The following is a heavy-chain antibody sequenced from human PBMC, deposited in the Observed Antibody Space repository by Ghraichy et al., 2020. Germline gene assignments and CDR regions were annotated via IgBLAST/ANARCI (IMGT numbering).Heavy chain of an antibody. D-gene: IGHD3-10*01. J-gene: IGHJ4*02. CDR1: GFTFSSYA. Sequence: GGSLRLSCAASGFTFSSYAMSWVRQAPGKGLEWVSAISGSGGSTYYADSVKGRFTISRDNSKNTLYLQMNSLRAEDTAVYYCAPRMEGSYYPPYFDYWGQGTLVTVSS. CDR3: APRMEGSYYPPYFDY. V-gene: IGHV3-23*01. CDR2: ISGSGGST.